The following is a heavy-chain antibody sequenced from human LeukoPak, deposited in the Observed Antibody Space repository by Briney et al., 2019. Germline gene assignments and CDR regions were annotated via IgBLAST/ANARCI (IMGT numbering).Heavy chain of an antibody. CDR1: GFTFSSYS. Sequence: GGSLRLSCAASGFTFSSYSMNWVRQAPGKGLEWVSYISSSSSTIYYADSVKGRFTISRDNAKNSLYLQMNSLRSEDTAVYYCARGVYCSSTTCPLDWGQGTLVTVSS. CDR2: ISSSSSTI. V-gene: IGHV3-48*04. CDR3: ARGVYCSSTTCPLD. D-gene: IGHD2-2*01. J-gene: IGHJ4*02.